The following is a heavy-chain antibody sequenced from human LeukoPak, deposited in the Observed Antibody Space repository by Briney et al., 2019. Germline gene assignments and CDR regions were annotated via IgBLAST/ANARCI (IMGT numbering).Heavy chain of an antibody. V-gene: IGHV3-7*03. J-gene: IGHJ4*02. D-gene: IGHD3-10*01. CDR2: IKTDGSDK. CDR3: ARDSLIQYGSGSYWGFDY. CDR1: GFIFSNYW. Sequence: GGSLRLSCAASGFIFSNYWMSWVRQAPGRGPEWVGDIKTDGSDKYYVGSVKGRFTISRDNAKNSLYLQMNSLRAEDTAVYYCARDSLIQYGSGSYWGFDYWGQGILVTVSS.